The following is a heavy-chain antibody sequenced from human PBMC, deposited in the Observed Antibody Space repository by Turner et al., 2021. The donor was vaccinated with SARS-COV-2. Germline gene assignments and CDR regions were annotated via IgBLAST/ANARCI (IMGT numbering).Heavy chain of an antibody. CDR3: AGAYDYLYK. J-gene: IGHJ4*02. V-gene: IGHV3-11*06. CDR2: ISSSSSYT. CDR1: GFTFSDYY. Sequence: QVQLVESGGGLVKPGGSLRLSCAASGFTFSDYYMSGIRQDPGNGLEWVSYISSSSSYTNYADSVKGRFTISRDNAKNSLYLQMNSLRAEDTAVYYCAGAYDYLYKWGQGTLVTVSS. D-gene: IGHD3-16*01.